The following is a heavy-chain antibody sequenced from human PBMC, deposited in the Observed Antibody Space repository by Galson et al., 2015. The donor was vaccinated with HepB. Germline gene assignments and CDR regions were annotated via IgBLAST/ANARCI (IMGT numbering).Heavy chain of an antibody. CDR2: IIPILGIA. CDR1: GGTFSSYS. D-gene: IGHD3-10*01. CDR3: ARSVGDPIKKYYYYGMDV. V-gene: IGHV1-69*02. Sequence: SVKVSCKASGGTFSSYSISWVRQAPGQGLEWMGRIIPILGIAHYAQKFQGRVTVTADTSTSTAYMELSSLRSEGTAVYYCARSVGDPIKKYYYYGMDVWGQGTTVTVSS. J-gene: IGHJ6*02.